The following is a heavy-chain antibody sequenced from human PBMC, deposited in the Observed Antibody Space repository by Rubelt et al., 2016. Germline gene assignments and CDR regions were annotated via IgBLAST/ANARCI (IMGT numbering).Heavy chain of an antibody. V-gene: IGHV3-30*04. Sequence: QVQLVESGGGVVQPGRSLRLSCAASGFTFSRYAIHWVRQAPGKGLEWVALISDDGSNKYYADSVKGRFTISRDNSKNTLYLQMNSLRAEDTAVYYCARDLWDSGRYHHFDYWGQGTLVTASS. CDR1: GFTFSRYA. CDR3: ARDLWDSGRYHHFDY. J-gene: IGHJ4*02. CDR2: ISDDGSNK. D-gene: IGHD1-26*01.